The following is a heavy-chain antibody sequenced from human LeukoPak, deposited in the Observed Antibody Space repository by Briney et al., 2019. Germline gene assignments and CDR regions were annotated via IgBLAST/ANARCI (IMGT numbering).Heavy chain of an antibody. D-gene: IGHD5-24*01. CDR2: MNPNSGNT. V-gene: IGHV1-8*01. J-gene: IGHJ6*03. CDR1: GYTFTSYD. Sequence: GASVKVSCKASGYTFTSYDINWVRQATGQGLEWMGWMNPNSGNTGYAQKFQGRVTMTRNTSISTAYMELSRLRSDDTAVYYCARNSRDGYNFNWGIYYYYMDVWGKGTTVTISS. CDR3: ARNSRDGYNFNWGIYYYYMDV.